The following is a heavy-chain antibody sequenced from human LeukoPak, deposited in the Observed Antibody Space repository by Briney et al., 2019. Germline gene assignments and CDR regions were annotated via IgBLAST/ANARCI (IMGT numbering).Heavy chain of an antibody. J-gene: IGHJ6*02. CDR1: GFTFSSYS. CDR3: ARGDIVVVPAANYYYGMDV. CDR2: ISSSSGYI. D-gene: IGHD2-2*01. V-gene: IGHV3-21*01. Sequence: GGSLRRSCAASGFTFSSYSMNWVRQAPGKGLEWVSSISSSSGYIYDADSVKGRFTISRDNAKNSLYLQMNSLRAEDMAVYYCARGDIVVVPAANYYYGMDVWGQGTTVTVSS.